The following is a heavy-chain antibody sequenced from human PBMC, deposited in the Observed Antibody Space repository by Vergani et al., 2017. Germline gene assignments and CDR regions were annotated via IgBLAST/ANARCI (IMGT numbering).Heavy chain of an antibody. Sequence: VQLVESGGGLVQPGGSLRLSCAASGFTVSSYYWSWIRQPPGKGLEWIGYIYYSGSTNYNPSLKSRVTISVDTSKNQFSLKLSSVTAADTAVYYCARVYAGYDFWSGYYNYWYFDLWGRGTLVTVSS. J-gene: IGHJ2*01. CDR1: GFTVSSYY. D-gene: IGHD3-3*01. CDR3: ARVYAGYDFWSGYYNYWYFDL. V-gene: IGHV4-59*02. CDR2: IYYSGST.